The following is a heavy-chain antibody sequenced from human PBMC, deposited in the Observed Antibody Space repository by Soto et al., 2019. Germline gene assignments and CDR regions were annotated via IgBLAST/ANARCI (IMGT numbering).Heavy chain of an antibody. V-gene: IGHV3-30-3*01. CDR1: GFTFSSYA. CDR2: ISYDGSNK. J-gene: IGHJ6*02. CDR3: ARGGCSSTSCYPVYYYYYGMDV. D-gene: IGHD2-2*01. Sequence: PGGSLRLSCAASGFTFSSYAMHWVRQAPGKGLEWVAVISYDGSNKYYADSVKGRFTISRDNSKNTLYLQMNSLRAEDTAVYYCARGGCSSTSCYPVYYYYYGMDVWGQGTTVTVSS.